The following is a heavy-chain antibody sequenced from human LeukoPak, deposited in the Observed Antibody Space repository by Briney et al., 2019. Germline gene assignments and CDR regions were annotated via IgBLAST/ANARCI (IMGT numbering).Heavy chain of an antibody. V-gene: IGHV4-39*07. Sequence: SETLSLTCTVSGDSISTSTTYHWGWIRQPPGKGLERIGSVYYSGYTYYNPSLKSRVTISVDTSRNQFSLKLNSVTAADTAVYYCARLLYDYFSGSYYYFDYWGRGTLVTVSS. CDR3: ARLLYDYFSGSYYYFDY. CDR2: VYYSGYT. J-gene: IGHJ4*02. CDR1: GDSISTSTTYH. D-gene: IGHD2-15*01.